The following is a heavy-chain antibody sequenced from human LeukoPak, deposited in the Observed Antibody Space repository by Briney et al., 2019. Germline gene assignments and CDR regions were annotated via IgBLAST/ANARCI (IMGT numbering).Heavy chain of an antibody. J-gene: IGHJ4*02. CDR3: ARFADSSGYYVY. Sequence: GESLKISCKGSGYSFTSDWIGWLRQMPGKGLEWMGIIYPRDSETRYSPSFQGQVTISADTSISTAYLQWSSLQASDTAMYYCARFADSSGYYVYWGQGTLVTVSS. D-gene: IGHD3-22*01. CDR1: GYSFTSDW. CDR2: IYPRDSET. V-gene: IGHV5-51*01.